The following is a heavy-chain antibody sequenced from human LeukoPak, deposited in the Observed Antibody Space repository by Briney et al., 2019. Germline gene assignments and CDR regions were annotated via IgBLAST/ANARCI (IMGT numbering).Heavy chain of an antibody. CDR1: GFTFSSYA. J-gene: IGHJ4*02. Sequence: GGSLRLSCAASGFTFSSYAMHWVRQAPGKGLEWVAVISYDGSNKYYADSVKGRFTISRDNAKNSLYLQMNSLRAEDTAVYYCARDSLTTGFYGYWGQGTLVTVSS. CDR3: ARDSLTTGFYGY. CDR2: ISYDGSNK. D-gene: IGHD4-11*01. V-gene: IGHV3-30*04.